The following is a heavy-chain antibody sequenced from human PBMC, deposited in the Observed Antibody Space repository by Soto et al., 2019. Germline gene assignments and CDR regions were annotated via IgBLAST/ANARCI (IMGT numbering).Heavy chain of an antibody. V-gene: IGHV3-48*03. CDR2: ISSSGSTI. CDR3: AGFPGLDYYYYGMDV. Sequence: GGSLRLSCAASGFTFSSYEMNWVRQAPGKGLEWVSYISSSGSTIYYADSVKGRFTISRDNAKNSLYLQMNSLRAEDTAVYYCAGFPGLDYYYYGMDVWGQGTTVTVSS. CDR1: GFTFSSYE. J-gene: IGHJ6*02. D-gene: IGHD3-16*01.